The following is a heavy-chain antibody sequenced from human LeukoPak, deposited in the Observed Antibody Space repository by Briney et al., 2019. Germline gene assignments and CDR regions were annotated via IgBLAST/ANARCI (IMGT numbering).Heavy chain of an antibody. Sequence: ASVKVSCKASGYTFTGYYLHWVRQVPGQGLEWMGWIHPNSGGTNYAQKFQGRVTMTRDTSISTAYMELSRLRSDDTAVYYCARYSGSYGDIWGQGTMVTVSS. CDR1: GYTFTGYY. V-gene: IGHV1-2*02. CDR2: IHPNSGGT. J-gene: IGHJ3*02. D-gene: IGHD1-26*01. CDR3: ARYSGSYGDI.